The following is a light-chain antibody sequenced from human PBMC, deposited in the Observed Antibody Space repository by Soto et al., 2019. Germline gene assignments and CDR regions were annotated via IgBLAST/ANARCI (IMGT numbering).Light chain of an antibody. CDR2: GAS. Sequence: EIVLTQSPGTSSLSPGERDTLSCRASQSVTSNYVAWYQQKPGQAPRLLIYGASSRATGIPDRISGSGSGTDFTLTISRLEPEDFAVYYCQQYGGSPQTFGQGTKVDIK. CDR1: QSVTSNY. J-gene: IGKJ1*01. CDR3: QQYGGSPQT. V-gene: IGKV3-20*01.